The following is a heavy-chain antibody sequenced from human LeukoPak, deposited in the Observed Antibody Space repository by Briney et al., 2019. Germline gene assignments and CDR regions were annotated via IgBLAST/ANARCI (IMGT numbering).Heavy chain of an antibody. V-gene: IGHV3-21*01. J-gene: IGHJ4*02. CDR2: ISSSSSYI. CDR1: GFTFSSYS. D-gene: IGHD2-15*01. Sequence: GGSLRLSCAASGFTFSSYSMNWVRQAPGKGLEWVSSISSSSSYIYYADSVKGRFTISRDNAKNSLYLQMNSLRAEDTAVYYCARDSRTNPKLLGYWGQETLVTVSS. CDR3: ARDSRTNPKLLGY.